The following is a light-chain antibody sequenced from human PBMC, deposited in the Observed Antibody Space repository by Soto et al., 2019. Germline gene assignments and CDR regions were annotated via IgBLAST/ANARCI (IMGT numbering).Light chain of an antibody. CDR1: QSISSW. V-gene: IGKV1-5*03. Sequence: DIQMTQSPSTLSASVGDIVTITCRASQSISSWLAWYQQEPGKAPKLLIYKASSLESGVPSRFSGSGSGTEFTLTISSLQPDDFATYYCQQYNSYPLTFGGGTKVEIK. J-gene: IGKJ4*01. CDR3: QQYNSYPLT. CDR2: KAS.